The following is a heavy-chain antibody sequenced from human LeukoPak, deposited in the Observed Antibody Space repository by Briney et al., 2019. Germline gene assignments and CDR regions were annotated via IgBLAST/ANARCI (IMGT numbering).Heavy chain of an antibody. D-gene: IGHD6-13*01. Sequence: GGSLRLSCAASGFTFSSYGMHWVRQAPGKGLEWVAVISYDGSNKYYADSVKGRFTISRDNSKNTLYLQMNSLRAEGTAVYYCANCRYSSSWYYFDYWGQGTLVTVSS. J-gene: IGHJ4*02. V-gene: IGHV3-30*18. CDR2: ISYDGSNK. CDR1: GFTFSSYG. CDR3: ANCRYSSSWYYFDY.